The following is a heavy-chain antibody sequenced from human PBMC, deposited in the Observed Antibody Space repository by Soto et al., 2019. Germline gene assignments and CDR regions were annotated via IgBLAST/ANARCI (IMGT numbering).Heavy chain of an antibody. CDR1: GFTFSSYW. J-gene: IGHJ4*02. D-gene: IGHD2-2*01. CDR3: ARVPTIVVVPAATLYFDY. V-gene: IGHV3-7*05. Sequence: GGSLKLSCAASGFTFSSYWMSWVRQAPGKGLEWVANIKQDGSEKYYVDSVKGRFTISRDNAKNSLYLQMNSLRAEDTAVYYCARVPTIVVVPAATLYFDYWGQGTPVPVSS. CDR2: IKQDGSEK.